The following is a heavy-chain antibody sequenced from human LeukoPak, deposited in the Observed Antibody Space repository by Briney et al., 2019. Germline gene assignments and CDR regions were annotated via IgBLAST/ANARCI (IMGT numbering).Heavy chain of an antibody. V-gene: IGHV3-23*01. J-gene: IGHJ6*02. CDR1: GFTFSSYA. CDR3: AKDRAGSGSYQGMDV. Sequence: GGSLRLSCAASGFTFSSYAMSWVRQAPGKGLECVSAISGSGGSTYYADSVKGRFTTSRDNSKNTLYLQMTSMRAADTAVYYCAKDRAGSGSYQGMDVWGQGTTVTVSS. CDR2: ISGSGGST. D-gene: IGHD3-10*01.